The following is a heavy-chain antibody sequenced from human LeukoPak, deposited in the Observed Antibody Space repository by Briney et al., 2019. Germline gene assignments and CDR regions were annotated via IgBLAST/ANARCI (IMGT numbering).Heavy chain of an antibody. CDR2: IYPGDSDT. J-gene: IGHJ4*02. V-gene: IGHV5-51*01. D-gene: IGHD2-2*01. CDR1: GYSFTNYW. CDR3: ARLSPTCSSTSCYYDY. Sequence: GGSLRLSCKGSGYSFTNYWIGWVRQMPGKGLEWMGIIYPGDSDTRYSPSFQGQVTISADKSISTAYLQWSSLKASDTAMYYCARLSPTCSSTSCYYDYWGQGTLVTVSS.